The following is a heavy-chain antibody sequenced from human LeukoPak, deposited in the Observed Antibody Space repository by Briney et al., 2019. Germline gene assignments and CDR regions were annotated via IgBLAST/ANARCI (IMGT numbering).Heavy chain of an antibody. D-gene: IGHD6-13*01. CDR3: ARLGAAGTILSY. J-gene: IGHJ4*02. Sequence: GDSLKISCKASGYSFTSYRIGWVRQMPGKGLEWMGVLYPADSRTTYSPSFQDQVTITADKSISTAYLQWSSLKASDTAMYYCARLGAAGTILSYWGQGTLVTVSS. CDR1: GYSFTSYR. V-gene: IGHV5-51*01. CDR2: LYPADSRT.